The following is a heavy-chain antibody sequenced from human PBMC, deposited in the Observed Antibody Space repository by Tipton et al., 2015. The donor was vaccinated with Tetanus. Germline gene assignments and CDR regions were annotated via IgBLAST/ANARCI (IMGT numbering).Heavy chain of an antibody. Sequence: TLSLTCTVSGGSLRSGDHYWSWIRQPPGKGLEWLAYFSSRGSTHSDYSLKSRITIPRDTSKNIFSLNLASVTAADTAVYFCARANFDFPKKGPFDSWGPEIPVIVSA. V-gene: IGHV4-61*03. D-gene: IGHD3-3*01. J-gene: IGHJ4*02. CDR3: ARANFDFPKKGPFDS. CDR2: FSSRGST. CDR1: GGSLRSGDHY.